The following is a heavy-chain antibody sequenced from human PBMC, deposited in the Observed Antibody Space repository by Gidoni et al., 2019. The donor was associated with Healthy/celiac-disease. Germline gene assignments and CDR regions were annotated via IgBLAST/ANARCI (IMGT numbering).Heavy chain of an antibody. CDR2: ISAYNGNT. D-gene: IGHD2-2*02. CDR1: GYTFTSYG. Sequence: QVQLVQSGAEVKKPGASVKVSCKASGYTFTSYGISWVRQAPGQGLEWMGWISAYNGNTNYAQKLQGRVTMTTDTSTSTAYMELRSLRSDDTAVYYCAREGGYCSSTSCYTSSPHMAFYYYYYGMDVWGQGTTVTVSS. CDR3: AREGGYCSSTSCYTSSPHMAFYYYYYGMDV. V-gene: IGHV1-18*01. J-gene: IGHJ6*02.